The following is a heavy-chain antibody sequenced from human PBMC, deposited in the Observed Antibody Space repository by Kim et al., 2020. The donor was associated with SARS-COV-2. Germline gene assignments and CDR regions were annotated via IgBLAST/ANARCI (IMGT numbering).Heavy chain of an antibody. CDR3: ARGGNHCSGGSCYFYVIPYYFDY. CDR1: GYTFTGYY. CDR2: INPNSGGT. D-gene: IGHD2-15*01. J-gene: IGHJ4*02. Sequence: ASVKVSCKASGYTFTGYYMHWVRQAPGQGLEWMGWINPNSGGTNYAQKFQGRVTMTRDTSISTAYMELSRLISDDTAVYYCARGGNHCSGGSCYFYVIPYYFDYWGQGTLVTVSS. V-gene: IGHV1-2*02.